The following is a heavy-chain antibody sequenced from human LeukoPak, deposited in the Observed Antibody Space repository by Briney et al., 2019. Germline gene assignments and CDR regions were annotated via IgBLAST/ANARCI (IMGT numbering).Heavy chain of an antibody. Sequence: SETLSLTCAVSGGSISSGGYSWSWIRQPPGKGLEWIGYIYHSGSTYYNPSLKSRVTISVDRSKNQFSLKLSSVTAADTAVYYCARDRGDYYFDYWGQGTLVTVSS. D-gene: IGHD2-21*02. CDR3: ARDRGDYYFDY. V-gene: IGHV4-30-2*01. J-gene: IGHJ4*02. CDR2: IYHSGST. CDR1: GGSISSGGYS.